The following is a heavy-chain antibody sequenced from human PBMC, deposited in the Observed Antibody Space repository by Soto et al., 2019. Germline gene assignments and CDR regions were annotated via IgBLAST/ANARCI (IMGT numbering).Heavy chain of an antibody. J-gene: IGHJ6*02. CDR2: IVVGSGNT. CDR1: GFTFTSSA. D-gene: IGHD3-22*01. V-gene: IGHV1-58*01. Sequence: SVKVSCKASGFTFTSSAVQWVRQARGQRLEWIGWIVVGSGNTNYAQKFQERVTITRDMSTSTAYMELSSLRSEDTAVYYCAKHKGYYDSSGYLAGYYYYGMDVWGQRTTVTVSS. CDR3: AKHKGYYDSSGYLAGYYYYGMDV.